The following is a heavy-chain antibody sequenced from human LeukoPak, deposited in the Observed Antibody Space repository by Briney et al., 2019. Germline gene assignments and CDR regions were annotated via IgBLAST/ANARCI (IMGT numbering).Heavy chain of an antibody. J-gene: IGHJ4*02. CDR2: LWNAGSNK. V-gene: IGHV3-33*01. CDR1: GFTFSSYG. Sequence: GGSLRLSCAASGFTFSSYGMHWVRQAPGKGLEWVAGLWNAGSNKYYADSVKGRLTISRDNSKNTLYLQMNSLRAEDTAVYFCARDLDRFDYWGQGTLVTVSS. D-gene: IGHD3/OR15-3a*01. CDR3: ARDLDRFDY.